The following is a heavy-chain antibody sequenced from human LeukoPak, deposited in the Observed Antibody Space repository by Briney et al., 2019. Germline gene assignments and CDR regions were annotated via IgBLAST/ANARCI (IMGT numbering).Heavy chain of an antibody. CDR3: VGGGGRVMDC. CDR1: GFTVSSNY. CDR2: IKKDGSEK. D-gene: IGHD2-8*01. V-gene: IGHV3-7*01. Sequence: GGSLRLSCAASGFTVSSNYMSWVRQAPGKGLEWVANIKKDGSEKYYVDSVKGRFTISRDNAKNSLYLQMDSLRVDDTAEYYCVGGGGRVMDCWGQGTLVTVSS. J-gene: IGHJ4*02.